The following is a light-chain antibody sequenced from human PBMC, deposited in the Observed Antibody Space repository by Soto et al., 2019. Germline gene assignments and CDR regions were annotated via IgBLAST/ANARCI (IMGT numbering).Light chain of an antibody. CDR3: MQSTHLPPT. Sequence: DIVMTQIPVALPVATGQTASISCKSSQSLLHITGETFLFWYLQKPGQSPQLLIYEVSTRVSGVPDRFSGSGSGTDFTLESSRVETDDVGIYYCMQSTHLPPTFGQGTRLEIK. J-gene: IGKJ5*01. CDR1: QSLLHITGETF. V-gene: IGKV2D-29*02. CDR2: EVS.